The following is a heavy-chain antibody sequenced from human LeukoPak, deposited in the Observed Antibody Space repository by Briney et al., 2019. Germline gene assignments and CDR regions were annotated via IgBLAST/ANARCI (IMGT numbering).Heavy chain of an antibody. V-gene: IGHV1-18*01. D-gene: IGHD5-18*01. CDR2: ISAYNGNT. J-gene: IGHJ4*02. CDR3: ARVKDSYGYNYFDY. Sequence: ASVKVSRKASGYTFTSYGISWVRQAPGQGLEWMGWISAYNGNTNYAQKLQGRVTMTTDTSTSTAYMELRSLRSDDTAVYYCARVKDSYGYNYFDYWGQGTLVTVSS. CDR1: GYTFTSYG.